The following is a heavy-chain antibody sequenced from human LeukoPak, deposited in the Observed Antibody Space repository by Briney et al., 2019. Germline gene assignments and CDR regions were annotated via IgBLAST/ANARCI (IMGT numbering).Heavy chain of an antibody. D-gene: IGHD5-18*01. J-gene: IGHJ4*02. CDR3: ARGRYNYGCNFDC. CDR2: IYYTGST. V-gene: IGHV4-59*01. CDR1: GGSISSYY. Sequence: PSETLSLTCTVSGGSISSYYWSWFRQPPGKELEWIANIYYTGSTNYNPSLESRVTISVDSSKNQFSLRLTSVTAADTAVYYCARGRYNYGCNFDCWGLGTLVTVSS.